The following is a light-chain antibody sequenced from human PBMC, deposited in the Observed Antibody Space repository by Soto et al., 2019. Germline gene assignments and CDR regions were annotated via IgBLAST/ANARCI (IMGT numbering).Light chain of an antibody. CDR2: AAS. Sequence: DIQMTQSPSSLSASVGDRVTITCRASQTISTYLNWYQQKPGKAPKLLIYAASTLQSGVPSSFSGSGSGTDFTLTINSLQPEDFATYYCQQSLGIPYTFGQGTKLEIQ. J-gene: IGKJ2*01. V-gene: IGKV1-39*01. CDR3: QQSLGIPYT. CDR1: QTISTY.